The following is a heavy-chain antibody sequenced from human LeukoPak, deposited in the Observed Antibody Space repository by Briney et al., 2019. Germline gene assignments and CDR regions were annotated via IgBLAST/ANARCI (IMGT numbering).Heavy chain of an antibody. V-gene: IGHV1-2*02. CDR1: GYTFTGYY. CDR2: INPNSGGT. CDR3: ARGVNYYGSGSYVLVRNWFDP. Sequence: ASVKVSCKASGYTFTGYYMHWVRQAPGQGLEWMVWINPNSGGTNYAQKFQGRVTMTRDTSISTAYMELSRLRSDDTAVYYCARGVNYYGSGSYVLVRNWFDPWGQGTLVTVSS. J-gene: IGHJ5*02. D-gene: IGHD3-10*01.